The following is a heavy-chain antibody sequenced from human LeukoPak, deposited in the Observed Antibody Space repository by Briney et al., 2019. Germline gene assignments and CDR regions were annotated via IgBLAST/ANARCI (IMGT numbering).Heavy chain of an antibody. CDR3: ASGRTDIVVVPATLRSYYFDY. CDR1: GYTFTSYY. D-gene: IGHD2-2*01. J-gene: IGHJ4*02. CDR2: INPSGGST. V-gene: IGHV1-46*01. Sequence: ASVKVSCKASGYTFTSYYMRWVRQAPGQGLEWMGVINPSGGSTSYAQKFQGRVTMTRDTSTSTVYMELSSLRSEDTAVYYCASGRTDIVVVPATLRSYYFDYWGQGTLVTVSS.